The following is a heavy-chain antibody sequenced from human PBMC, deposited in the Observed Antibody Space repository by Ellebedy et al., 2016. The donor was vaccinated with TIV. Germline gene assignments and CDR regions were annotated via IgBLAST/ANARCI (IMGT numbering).Heavy chain of an antibody. D-gene: IGHD4-17*01. CDR2: INPSGGST. V-gene: IGHV1-46*01. CDR1: GYTFTSYY. J-gene: IGHJ4*02. CDR3: ARPMTTVTPRGYFDN. Sequence: AASVKVSCKASGYTFTSYYMHWVRQAPGQGLEWMGIINPSGGSTSYAQKFQGRVTMTRDTSTSTVYMELSSLRSEDTAVYYCARPMTTVTPRGYFDNWGQGTLVTVAS.